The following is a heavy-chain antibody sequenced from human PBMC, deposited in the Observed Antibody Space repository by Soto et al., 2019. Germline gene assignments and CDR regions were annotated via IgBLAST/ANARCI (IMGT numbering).Heavy chain of an antibody. J-gene: IGHJ6*02. D-gene: IGHD3-9*01. CDR1: GYTISIDH. Sequence: ALLNLSWKGSGYTISIDHVHWVRQDTGQGREWMGWISAYNGNTNYAQKLQGRVTMTTDTFTSTAYMELRSLRSDDTAVYYCARGYYDILTAFGDYYYYGMDVWGQGTTVTVSS. CDR2: ISAYNGNT. V-gene: IGHV1-18*04. CDR3: ARGYYDILTAFGDYYYYGMDV.